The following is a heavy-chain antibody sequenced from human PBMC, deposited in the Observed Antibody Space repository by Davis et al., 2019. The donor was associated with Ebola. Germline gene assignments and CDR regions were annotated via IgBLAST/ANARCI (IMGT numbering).Heavy chain of an antibody. J-gene: IGHJ4*02. CDR1: GFTSSSFW. Sequence: GESLKISCAASGFTSSSFWMTWVRQAPGEGLDWVANINEDGSARYYVDSVKGRFTISRDNVKNSLYLQMNSLRAEDTAVYYCATKQGDYWGQGTLVTVSS. V-gene: IGHV3-7*01. CDR3: ATKQGDY. CDR2: INEDGSAR.